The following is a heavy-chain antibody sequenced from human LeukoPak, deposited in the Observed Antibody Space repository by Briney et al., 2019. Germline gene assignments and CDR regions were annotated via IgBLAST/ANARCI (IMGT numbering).Heavy chain of an antibody. V-gene: IGHV3-48*03. J-gene: IGHJ4*02. CDR1: GFSFNVYE. D-gene: IGHD5-12*01. CDR2: ISSSGTTT. Sequence: GGSQRLSCAASGFSFNVYEMHWVRQAPGKGLEWISDISSSGTTTYYADSVKGRFTISRDNAKNSLYLQMNSLRAEDTAVYYCTTRTVATNFDYWGQGTLVTVPS. CDR3: TTRTVATNFDY.